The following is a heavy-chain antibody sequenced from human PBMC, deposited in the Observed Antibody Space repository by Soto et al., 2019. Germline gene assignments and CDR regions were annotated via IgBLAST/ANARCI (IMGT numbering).Heavy chain of an antibody. CDR2: TYYRSKWYN. J-gene: IGHJ6*02. CDR3: ARGLIPPIAVAGTGAYYYYGMDV. D-gene: IGHD6-19*01. Sequence: PSQTLSLTCAISGDSVSSNIAAWNWIRQSPSRGLEWLGRTYYRSKWYNDYAVSVKSRITINPDTSKNQFSLQLNSVTPEDTAVYYCARGLIPPIAVAGTGAYYYYGMDVWGQGTTVTVSS. V-gene: IGHV6-1*01. CDR1: GDSVSSNIAA.